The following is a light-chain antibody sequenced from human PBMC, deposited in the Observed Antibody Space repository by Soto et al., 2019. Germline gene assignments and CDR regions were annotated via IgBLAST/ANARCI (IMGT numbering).Light chain of an antibody. CDR3: CSYAGSSTFYV. V-gene: IGLV2-23*02. J-gene: IGLJ1*01. Sequence: QSALTQPASVSGSPGQSITISCTGTSSDVGSYNLVSWYQPHPGKAPKLMIYEVSKRPSGVSNRFSGSKSGNTASLTISGLQAEDEADYYCCSYAGSSTFYVFGTGTKLTVL. CDR2: EVS. CDR1: SSDVGSYNL.